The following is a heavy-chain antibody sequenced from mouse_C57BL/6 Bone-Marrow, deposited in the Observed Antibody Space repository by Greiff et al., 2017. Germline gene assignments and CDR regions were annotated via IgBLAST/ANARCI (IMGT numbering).Heavy chain of an antibody. CDR2: IDPSDSSP. CDR3: ARWGVRGYAMDY. Sequence: VQLQQPGAELVKPGASVKLSCKASGYTFTSYWMQWVKQRPGQGLEWIGEIDPSDSSPNYNQTFKGKATLTVDTSSSTAYMQRSSLTAEDSAVYYCARWGVRGYAMDYWGQGTSVTVSS. CDR1: GYTFTSYW. V-gene: IGHV1-50*01. D-gene: IGHD2-14*01. J-gene: IGHJ4*01.